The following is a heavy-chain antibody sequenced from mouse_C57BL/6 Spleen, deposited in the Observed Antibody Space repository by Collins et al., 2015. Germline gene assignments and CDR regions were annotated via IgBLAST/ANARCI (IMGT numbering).Heavy chain of an antibody. V-gene: IGHV2-6*02. CDR3: AIYYYGRGGAMDY. J-gene: IGHJ4*01. CDR1: GFSLTSYG. D-gene: IGHD1-1*01. CDR2: IWSDGST. Sequence: QVQLKESGPGLVAPSQSLSITCTVSGFSLTSYGVHWVRQPPGKGLEWLVVIWSDGSTTYNSALKSRLSISKDNSKSQVFLKMNSLQTDDTAMYYCAIYYYGRGGAMDYWGQGTSVTVSS.